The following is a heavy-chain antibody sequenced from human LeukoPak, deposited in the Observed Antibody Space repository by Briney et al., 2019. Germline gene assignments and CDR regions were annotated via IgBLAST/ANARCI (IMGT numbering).Heavy chain of an antibody. CDR3: ARANGDYGGDLDY. D-gene: IGHD4-17*01. J-gene: IGHJ4*02. V-gene: IGHV3-21*01. Sequence: PGGSLRLSCAASGFTFTNAWMSWVRQAPGKRLEWVSSISSSSSYIYYADSVRGRFTISRDNAKNSLYLQMNSLRAEDTAVYYCARANGDYGGDLDYWGQGTLVTVSS. CDR2: ISSSSSYI. CDR1: GFTFTNAW.